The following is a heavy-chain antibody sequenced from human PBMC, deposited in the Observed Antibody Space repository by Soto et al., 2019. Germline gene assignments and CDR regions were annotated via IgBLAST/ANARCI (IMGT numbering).Heavy chain of an antibody. CDR1: GASISRGAYY. CDR2: IYYSGSA. V-gene: IGHV4-31*03. J-gene: IGHJ5*02. CDR3: ARGVLANWGPENWFDP. D-gene: IGHD7-27*01. Sequence: SETLSLTCSVSGASISRGAYYWSWIRQHPGKGLEWFGNIYYSGSAYYNPSLKSRVTISVDTSQNQLSLKLSSVTAGDTAVYYCARGVLANWGPENWFDPWGQRTLVTVSS.